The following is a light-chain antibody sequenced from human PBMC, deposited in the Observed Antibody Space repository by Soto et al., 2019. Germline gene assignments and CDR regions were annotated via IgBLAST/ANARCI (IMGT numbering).Light chain of an antibody. J-gene: IGLJ1*01. V-gene: IGLV2-14*03. CDR1: SSDGGAYIF. Sequence: QSVLTQPASVSGSPGQSITISCTGTSSDGGAYIFVSWYQQHPGKAPKLMIYDIINRPSGVSNRFSGSKSGDTASLTISGLQAEDEADYYCVSFTTSRSYVFGTGTKVTVL. CDR2: DII. CDR3: VSFTTSRSYV.